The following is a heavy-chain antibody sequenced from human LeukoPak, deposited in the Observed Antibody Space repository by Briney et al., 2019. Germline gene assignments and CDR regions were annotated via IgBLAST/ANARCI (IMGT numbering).Heavy chain of an antibody. CDR2: INPNSGGT. J-gene: IGHJ4*02. V-gene: IGHV1-2*02. D-gene: IGHD2-15*01. Sequence: AASVKVSCKASGYTFTGYYMHWVRQAPGQGLEWMGWINPNSGGTNYAQKFQGRVTMTRDTSISTAYMELSRLRSDDTAVYYCAREPGGPLVVVAATQSLRPYYFDYWGQGTLVTVSS. CDR3: AREPGGPLVVVAATQSLRPYYFDY. CDR1: GYTFTGYY.